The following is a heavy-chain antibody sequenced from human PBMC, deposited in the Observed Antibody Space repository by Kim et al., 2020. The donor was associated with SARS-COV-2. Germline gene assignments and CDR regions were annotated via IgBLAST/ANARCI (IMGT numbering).Heavy chain of an antibody. Sequence: GGSLRHSCAASGFTVSSNYMSWVRQAPGKGLEWVSVIYSGGSTYYADSVKGRFTISRDNSKNTLYLQMNSLRAEDTAVYYCASTYYYGSGADYWGQGTLVTVSS. J-gene: IGHJ4*02. CDR2: IYSGGST. D-gene: IGHD3-10*01. CDR1: GFTVSSNY. CDR3: ASTYYYGSGADY. V-gene: IGHV3-66*01.